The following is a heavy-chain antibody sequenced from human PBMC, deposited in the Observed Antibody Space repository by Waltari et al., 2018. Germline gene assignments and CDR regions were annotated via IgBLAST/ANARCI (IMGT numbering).Heavy chain of an antibody. D-gene: IGHD2-8*02. CDR2: IKQGGSVT. J-gene: IGHJ3*02. Sequence: EVQLVESGGGLVQPGGSLRLSCAASVFTFSHYWMSWVRTATGKGLEWVANIKQGGSVTYYVGFVSGRFTISRDNAENSLYLQMNSLRAEDMAVYYCAREGAGGFDIWGQGTVVTVSS. CDR3: AREGAGGFDI. V-gene: IGHV3-7*01. CDR1: VFTFSHYW.